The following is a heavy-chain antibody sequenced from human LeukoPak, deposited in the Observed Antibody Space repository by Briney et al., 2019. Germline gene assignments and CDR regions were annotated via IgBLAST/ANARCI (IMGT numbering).Heavy chain of an antibody. V-gene: IGHV1-8*01. J-gene: IGHJ6*03. CDR1: GYTFTSYD. D-gene: IGHD6-6*01. Sequence: ASVKVSCKASGYTFTSYDINWVRQATGQGLEWMGWMNPNSGNTGYAQKFQGRVTTTRNTSISTAYMELSSLRSEDTAVYYCARSAARREANYYYYMDVWGKGTTVTVSS. CDR2: MNPNSGNT. CDR3: ARSAARREANYYYYMDV.